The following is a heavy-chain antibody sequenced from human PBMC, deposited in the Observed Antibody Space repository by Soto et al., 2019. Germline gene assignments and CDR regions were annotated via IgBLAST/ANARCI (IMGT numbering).Heavy chain of an antibody. Sequence: QPGGSLRLSCAASGFTFSSYAMSWVRQAPGKGLEWVSAISGSGGSTYYADSVKGRFTISSDNSKNTLYLQMNSLRAEDTAVYYCAKTGFFDLYYGMDVWRQGTTVTVSS. J-gene: IGHJ6*02. CDR3: AKTGFFDLYYGMDV. CDR2: ISGSGGST. D-gene: IGHD3-9*01. V-gene: IGHV3-23*01. CDR1: GFTFSSYA.